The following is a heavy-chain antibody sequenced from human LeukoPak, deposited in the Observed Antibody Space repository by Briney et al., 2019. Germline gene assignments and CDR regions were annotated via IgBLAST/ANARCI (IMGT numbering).Heavy chain of an antibody. J-gene: IGHJ4*02. CDR3: ARSRVWSDYWGYFDY. Sequence: KSSETLSLTCTVSGGSIIGYYWNWIRQPPGKGLDWIGYIYHSGSTNYNPSLKSRVTISVGTSKTQISLKLRAVTAADTAVYYCARSRVWSDYWGYFDYWGQGTLVTVSS. V-gene: IGHV4-59*01. D-gene: IGHD3-3*01. CDR2: IYHSGST. CDR1: GGSIIGYY.